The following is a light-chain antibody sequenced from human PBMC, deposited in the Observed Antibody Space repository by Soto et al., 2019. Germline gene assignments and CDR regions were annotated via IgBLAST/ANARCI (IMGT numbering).Light chain of an antibody. CDR2: DAS. J-gene: IGKJ4*01. CDR1: QDISKY. Sequence: DIQMTQSPSSLSASVGDRVTITCQASQDISKYLNWYQQRPGKAPNLLIYDASSLEAGVPSRFTGSGSGTDFTFTISSLQPEDIETYYCQQYDNPPVTFGGGTKVEIK. CDR3: QQYDNPPVT. V-gene: IGKV1-33*01.